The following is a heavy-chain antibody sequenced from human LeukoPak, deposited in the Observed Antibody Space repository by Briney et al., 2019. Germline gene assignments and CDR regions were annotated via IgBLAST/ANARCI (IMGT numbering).Heavy chain of an antibody. Sequence: GGSLRLSCAASGFTFSSYGMHWVRQAPGKGLEWVAVISYDGSNKYYADSVKGRFTISRDNSKNTLYLQMNSLRAEDTAVYYCAKDRASIAVAGTGAFDIWGQGTMVTVSS. CDR3: AKDRASIAVAGTGAFDI. J-gene: IGHJ3*02. D-gene: IGHD6-19*01. V-gene: IGHV3-30*18. CDR2: ISYDGSNK. CDR1: GFTFSSYG.